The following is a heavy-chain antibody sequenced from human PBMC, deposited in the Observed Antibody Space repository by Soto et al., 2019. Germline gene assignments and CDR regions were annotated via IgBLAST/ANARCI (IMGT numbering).Heavy chain of an antibody. V-gene: IGHV1-3*01. J-gene: IGHJ4*02. CDR1: GYTFTSYA. D-gene: IGHD2-2*01. CDR2: INAGNGNT. Sequence: GASVKVSCKASGYTFTSYAMHWVRQAPGQRLEWMGWINAGNGNTKYSQKFQGRVTITRDTSANTAYMELSSLRSEDTAVYYCARAYIVVVPAAMGPYWGQGTLVTVSS. CDR3: ARAYIVVVPAAMGPY.